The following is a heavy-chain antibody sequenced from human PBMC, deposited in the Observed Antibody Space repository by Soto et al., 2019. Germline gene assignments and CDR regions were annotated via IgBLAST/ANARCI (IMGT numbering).Heavy chain of an antibody. CDR1: GYTFTSYY. CDR3: ARDGYSSGRIPYYYYGMDV. J-gene: IGHJ6*02. CDR2: INPSGGST. D-gene: IGHD6-19*01. Sequence: ASVKVSCKASGYTFTSYYMHWVRQAPGQGLEWMGIINPSGGSTSSAQKFQGRVTMTRDTSTSTVYMELSSLRSEDTAVYYCARDGYSSGRIPYYYYGMDVWGQGTTVTVSS. V-gene: IGHV1-46*01.